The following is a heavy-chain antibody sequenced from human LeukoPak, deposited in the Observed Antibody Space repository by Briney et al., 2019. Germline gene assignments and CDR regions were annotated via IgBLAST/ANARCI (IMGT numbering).Heavy chain of an antibody. J-gene: IGHJ5*02. D-gene: IGHD2-2*01. CDR2: MNPNSGNT. Sequence: ASVKVSCKTSGYTFTNYDINWVRQATGQGLEWMGWMNPNSGNTGYAQKFQGRVTMTRNTSISTAYMELSSLRSEDTVVYYCARPHCSSTDCHPPEWFDPWGQGTLVTVSS. CDR1: GYTFTNYD. CDR3: ARPHCSSTDCHPPEWFDP. V-gene: IGHV1-8*01.